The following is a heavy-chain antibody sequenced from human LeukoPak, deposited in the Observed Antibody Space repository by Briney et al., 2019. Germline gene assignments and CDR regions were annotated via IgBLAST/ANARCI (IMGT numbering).Heavy chain of an antibody. V-gene: IGHV3-74*01. CDR2: INSDGRNT. D-gene: IGHD4-11*01. Sequence: PGGSLRLSCAVSGFTFSNYWMHWVRQAPGKGLVWVSRINSDGRNTSYADSVKGRFTISRDNAKNTLYLQMNSPRAEDTAVYYCAIRLRNDYNFDYWGQGTLVTVSS. CDR1: GFTFSNYW. J-gene: IGHJ4*02. CDR3: AIRLRNDYNFDY.